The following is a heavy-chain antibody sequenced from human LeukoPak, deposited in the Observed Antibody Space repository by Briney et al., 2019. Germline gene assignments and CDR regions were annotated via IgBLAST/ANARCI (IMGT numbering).Heavy chain of an antibody. CDR1: GYSFTNYW. D-gene: IGHD5-24*01. CDR2: IYPGDSDT. CDR3: ARQRVEMATAPIGDFDY. J-gene: IGHJ4*02. V-gene: IGHV5-51*01. Sequence: GESLKISCKGYGYSFTNYWIGWVRQMPGKGLEWMGIIYPGDSDTRYSPSFQGQVTISADKSISTAYLQWSSLKASDTAMYYCARQRVEMATAPIGDFDYWGQGTLVTVSS.